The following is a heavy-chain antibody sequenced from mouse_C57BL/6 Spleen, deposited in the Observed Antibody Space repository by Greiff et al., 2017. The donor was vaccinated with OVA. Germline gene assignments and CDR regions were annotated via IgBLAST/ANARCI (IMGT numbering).Heavy chain of an antibody. CDR3: ASYYSNSAWFAY. Sequence: QVQRQQSGAELVKPGASVKISCKASGYTFTDYYINWVKQRPGQGLEWIGKIGPGSGSTYYNEKFKGKATLTADKSSSTAYMQLSSLTSEDSAVYFCASYYSNSAWFAYWGQGTLVTVSA. CDR1: GYTFTDYY. D-gene: IGHD2-5*01. J-gene: IGHJ3*01. V-gene: IGHV1-77*01. CDR2: IGPGSGST.